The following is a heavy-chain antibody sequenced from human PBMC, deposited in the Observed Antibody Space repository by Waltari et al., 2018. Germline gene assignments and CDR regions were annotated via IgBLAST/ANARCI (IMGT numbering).Heavy chain of an antibody. D-gene: IGHD6-13*01. CDR3: AKGAYSRTHFDY. Sequence: EVQLLESGGGLVQPGGSVRLSCAASGFTFSSYAMSWVRQAPGKGLEWVSAISGSGGSTYYADSVNGRFTISRDNSKNTLYMQMNSLRAEDTAVYYCAKGAYSRTHFDYWGQGTLVTVSS. CDR2: ISGSGGST. J-gene: IGHJ4*02. V-gene: IGHV3-23*01. CDR1: GFTFSSYA.